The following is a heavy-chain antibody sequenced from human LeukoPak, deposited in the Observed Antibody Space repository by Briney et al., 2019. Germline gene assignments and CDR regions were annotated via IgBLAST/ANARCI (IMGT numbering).Heavy chain of an antibody. Sequence: SETLSLTCAVYGGSFSGYYWSWIRQPPGKGLEWIGEINHSGSTNYNPSLKSRVTISVDTSKNQFSLKLSSVTAADTAVYYCARLDPAARTPGAFDIWGQGTMVTVSS. J-gene: IGHJ3*02. V-gene: IGHV4-34*01. D-gene: IGHD2-2*01. CDR1: GGSFSGYY. CDR3: ARLDPAARTPGAFDI. CDR2: INHSGST.